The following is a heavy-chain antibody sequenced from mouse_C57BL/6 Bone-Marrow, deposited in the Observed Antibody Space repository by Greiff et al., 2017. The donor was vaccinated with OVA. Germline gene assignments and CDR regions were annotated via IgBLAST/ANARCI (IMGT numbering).Heavy chain of an antibody. CDR1: GFTSSNYW. CDR3: TGDRAWFAY. D-gene: IGHD3-1*01. J-gene: IGHJ3*01. Sequence: EVKVEESGGGLVQPGGSMKLSCVASGFTSSNYWMNWVRQSPEKGLEWVAQIRLKSDNYATHYAESVKGRFTISRDDSKSSVYLQMNNLRAEDTGIYYCTGDRAWFAYWGQGTLVTVSA. V-gene: IGHV6-3*01. CDR2: IRLKSDNYAT.